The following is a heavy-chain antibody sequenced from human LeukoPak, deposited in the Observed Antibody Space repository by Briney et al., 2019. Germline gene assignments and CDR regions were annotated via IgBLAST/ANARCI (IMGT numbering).Heavy chain of an antibody. CDR2: ISYDGSNK. D-gene: IGHD2-2*02. Sequence: QTGGSLRLSCAASGFTFSSYAMHWVRQAPGKGLEWVAVISYDGSNKYYADSVKGRFTISRDNSKNTLYLQMNSLRDEDTAVYYCARDKCSGTSCHNDYWGQGTLVTVSS. V-gene: IGHV3-30-3*01. CDR1: GFTFSSYA. J-gene: IGHJ4*02. CDR3: ARDKCSGTSCHNDY.